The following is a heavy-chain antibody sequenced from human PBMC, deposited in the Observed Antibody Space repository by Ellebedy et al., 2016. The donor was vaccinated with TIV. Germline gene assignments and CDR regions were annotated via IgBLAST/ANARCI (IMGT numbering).Heavy chain of an antibody. J-gene: IGHJ4*02. Sequence: GESLKISXTASGFTFGDYAMSWFRQAPGKGLEWVGFIRSKAYGGTTEYAASVKGRFTISRDDSKSIAYLQMNSLKTEDTAVYYCTRGYDSKVDYWGQGTLVTVSS. V-gene: IGHV3-49*03. CDR3: TRGYDSKVDY. D-gene: IGHD3-22*01. CDR2: IRSKAYGGTT. CDR1: GFTFGDYA.